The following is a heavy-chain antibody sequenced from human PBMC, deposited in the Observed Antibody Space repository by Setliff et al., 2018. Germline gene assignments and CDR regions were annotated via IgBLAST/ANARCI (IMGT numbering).Heavy chain of an antibody. V-gene: IGHV3-48*04. D-gene: IGHD3-10*01. CDR3: ARDPFGNPVFDP. Sequence: LRFSCAASGFTFGSYSMNWVRQAPGKGLGWVSYISSSSSTIYYADSVKGRFTISRDNAKNSLYLQMNSLRAEDTAVYYCARDPFGNPVFDPWGQGTLVTVSS. CDR1: GFTFGSYS. CDR2: ISSSSSTI. J-gene: IGHJ5*02.